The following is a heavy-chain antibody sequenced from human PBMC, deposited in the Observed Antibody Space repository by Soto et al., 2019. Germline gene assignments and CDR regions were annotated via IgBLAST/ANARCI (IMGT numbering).Heavy chain of an antibody. V-gene: IGHV3-23*01. Sequence: PVGSLRLSGAASGFTFSIYAMTWVRQSRGKGLEWVSSMSRTGDNTYYADSVKGRFTISRDNSKNTLYLQMNSLRAEDTAIYYCAKDQSNSNPLYYFDFWGPGTLVTVSS. CDR2: MSRTGDNT. CDR1: GFTFSIYA. D-gene: IGHD3-22*01. J-gene: IGHJ4*02. CDR3: AKDQSNSNPLYYFDF.